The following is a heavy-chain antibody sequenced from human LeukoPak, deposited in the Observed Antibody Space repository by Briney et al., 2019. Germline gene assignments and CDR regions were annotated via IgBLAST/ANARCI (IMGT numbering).Heavy chain of an antibody. J-gene: IGHJ5*02. CDR1: GGSISSSSYY. D-gene: IGHD5-24*01. Sequence: PSETLSLTCTVSGGSISSSSYYWGWIRQPPWKGLEWIGSIYYSGSTYYNPSLKSRVTISVDTSKNQFSLKLSSVTAADTAVYYCARQGWLQLPFGSWGQGTLVTVSS. CDR2: IYYSGST. CDR3: ARQGWLQLPFGS. V-gene: IGHV4-39*01.